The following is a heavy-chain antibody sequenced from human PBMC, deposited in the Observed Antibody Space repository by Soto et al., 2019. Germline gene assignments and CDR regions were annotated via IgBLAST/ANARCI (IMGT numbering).Heavy chain of an antibody. CDR3: ARDRGYCSSTSCPPPLDY. CDR2: ISSSSSYT. D-gene: IGHD2-2*01. CDR1: GFTFSDYY. V-gene: IGHV3-11*06. J-gene: IGHJ4*02. Sequence: QVQLVESGGGLVKPGGSLRLSCAASGFTFSDYYMSWIRQAPGKGLEWGSYISSSSSYTNYADSVKGRFTISRDNAKNSLYLQMNTLRAEDTAVYYCARDRGYCSSTSCPPPLDYWGQGTLVTVSS.